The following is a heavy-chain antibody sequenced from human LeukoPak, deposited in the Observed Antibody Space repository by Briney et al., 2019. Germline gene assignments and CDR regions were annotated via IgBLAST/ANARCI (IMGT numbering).Heavy chain of an antibody. CDR3: ASGGFRGYGDYVDY. D-gene: IGHD5-12*01. CDR1: GFPFSDYY. V-gene: IGHV3-11*01. J-gene: IGHJ4*02. CDR2: ISSSGSTI. Sequence: PGGSLRLSCAASGFPFSDYYMSWIRQAPGKGLEWVSYISSSGSTIYYADSVKGRFTISRDNAKNSLCLQMNSLRAEDTAVYYCASGGFRGYGDYVDYWGQGTLVTVSS.